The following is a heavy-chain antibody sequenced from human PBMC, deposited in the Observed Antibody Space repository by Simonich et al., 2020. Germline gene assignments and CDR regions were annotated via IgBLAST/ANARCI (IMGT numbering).Heavy chain of an antibody. CDR1: GYTFTGYY. CDR3: ARSHIAAAGTGYFQH. J-gene: IGHJ1*01. V-gene: IGHV1-2*02. CDR2: INPNSGGT. D-gene: IGHD6-13*01. Sequence: QVQLVQSGAEVKKPGASVKVSCKASGYTFTGYYMHWVRQAPGQGLEWRGWINPNSGGTNYAQKLQGRVTMTRDTSISTAYMELSRLRSDDTAVYYCARSHIAAAGTGYFQHWGQGTLVTVSS.